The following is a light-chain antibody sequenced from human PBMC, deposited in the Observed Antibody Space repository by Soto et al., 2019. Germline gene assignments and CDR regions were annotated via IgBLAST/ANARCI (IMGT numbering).Light chain of an antibody. J-gene: IGKJ5*01. CDR2: AAS. V-gene: IGKV1-17*03. CDR1: QVISNY. CDR3: LQHNSYTFT. Sequence: DIQLTQSPSAMSASVGDKVTITCRASQVISNYLVWFQQKPGKVPKRLIYAASSLQSGVPSRFSGSGSGTEFTLTISSLKNEDFATYYCLQHNSYTFTFGQGTRLEIK.